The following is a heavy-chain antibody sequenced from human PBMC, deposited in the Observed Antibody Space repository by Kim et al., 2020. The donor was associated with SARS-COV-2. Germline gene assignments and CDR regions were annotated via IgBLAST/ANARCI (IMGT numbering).Heavy chain of an antibody. D-gene: IGHD3-3*01. CDR3: ARGDTIFGVVINAFDI. V-gene: IGHV4-31*02. J-gene: IGHJ3*02. Sequence: SLKRRVTRAVDTSKNQFSLKLSSVTAADTAVYYCARGDTIFGVVINAFDIWGQGTMVTVSS.